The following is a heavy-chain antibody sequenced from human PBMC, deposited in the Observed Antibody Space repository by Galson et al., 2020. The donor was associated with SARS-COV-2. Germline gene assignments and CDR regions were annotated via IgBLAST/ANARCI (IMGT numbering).Heavy chain of an antibody. CDR2: INTNTGNP. Sequence: ASVKVSCKASGYTFTSYAMNWVRQAPGQGLEWMGWINTNTGNPTYAQGFTGRFVFSLDTSVSTAYLQISSLKAEDTAVYYCAIQHPYSSGWYVAGGRFDYWGQGTLVTVSS. V-gene: IGHV7-4-1*02. CDR3: AIQHPYSSGWYVAGGRFDY. D-gene: IGHD6-19*01. J-gene: IGHJ4*02. CDR1: GYTFTSYA.